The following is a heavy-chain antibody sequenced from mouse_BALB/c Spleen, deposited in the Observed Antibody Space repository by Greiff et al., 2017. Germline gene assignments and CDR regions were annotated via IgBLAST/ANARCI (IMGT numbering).Heavy chain of an antibody. D-gene: IGHD1-1*01. V-gene: IGHV5-6-2*01. CDR2: INSNGGST. J-gene: IGHJ4*01. CDR3: ARHFDYYGSSYYAMDY. Sequence: EVKLQESGGGLVKPGGSLKLSCAASGFTFSSYAMSWVRQTPEKRLELVAAINSNGGSTYYPDTVKGRFTISRDNAKNTLYLQMSSLKSEDTALYYCARHFDYYGSSYYAMDYWGQGTSVTVSS. CDR1: GFTFSSYA.